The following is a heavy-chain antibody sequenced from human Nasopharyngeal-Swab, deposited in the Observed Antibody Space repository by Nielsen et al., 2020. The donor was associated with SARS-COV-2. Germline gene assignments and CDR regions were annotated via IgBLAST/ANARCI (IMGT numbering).Heavy chain of an antibody. V-gene: IGHV1-69*06. D-gene: IGHD3-10*01. CDR3: ARGGRGSGYYYYMDV. CDR2: IIPIFGTA. J-gene: IGHJ6*03. Sequence: WVRQAPGQGLEWMGGIIPIFGTANYAQKFQGRVTITADKSTSTAYMELSSLRSEDTAVYYCARGGRGSGYYYYMDVWGKGTTVTVSS.